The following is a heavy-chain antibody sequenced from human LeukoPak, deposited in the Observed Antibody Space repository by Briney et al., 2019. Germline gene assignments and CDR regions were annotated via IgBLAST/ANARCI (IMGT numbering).Heavy chain of an antibody. J-gene: IGHJ4*02. V-gene: IGHV4-34*01. Sequence: SETLSLTCVVYGGSFSGYYWSWIRQPPGKGLEWIGEINHSGGTNYNPSLKSRVTILVDTSKNQFSLKLSSVTAADTAVYYCARVSPEGISAAVDYWGQGTLVTVSS. CDR1: GGSFSGYY. D-gene: IGHD6-13*01. CDR2: INHSGGT. CDR3: ARVSPEGISAAVDY.